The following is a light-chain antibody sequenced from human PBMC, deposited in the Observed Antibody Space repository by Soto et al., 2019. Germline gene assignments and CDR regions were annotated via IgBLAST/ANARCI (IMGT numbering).Light chain of an antibody. CDR3: TSYTRDTALV. CDR2: EVS. J-gene: IGLJ1*01. Sequence: QSVLTQPASVSGSPGGSITISCTGTSSDVGGYNYVSWYQQHPGKAPKLMIYEVSNRPSGVSNRFSGSKSGNTASLTISGLQAEDEADYHCTSYTRDTALVFGTGTKVTVL. V-gene: IGLV2-14*01. CDR1: SSDVGGYNY.